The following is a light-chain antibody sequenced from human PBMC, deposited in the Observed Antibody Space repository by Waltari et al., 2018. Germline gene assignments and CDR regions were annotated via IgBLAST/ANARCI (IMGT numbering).Light chain of an antibody. J-gene: IGLJ2*01. CDR3: CSYGGSSTFVI. Sequence: QSALTQPASVSGPPGQSITLPCTGTSRDVGSFNLVFWYQQHPNKAPKLMIYQVSKRPSGLSNRFSGSKSGNTASLTISGLQAEDEAEYYCCSYGGSSTFVIFGGGTKLTVL. CDR2: QVS. V-gene: IGLV2-23*02. CDR1: SRDVGSFNL.